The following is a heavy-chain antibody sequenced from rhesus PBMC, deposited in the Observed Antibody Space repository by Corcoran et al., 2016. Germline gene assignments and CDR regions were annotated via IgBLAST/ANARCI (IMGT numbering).Heavy chain of an antibody. CDR3: TRGGWNINFDY. Sequence: QVQLVQSGSEIKQPGASVKPSFKASGYPLTRYYLAWVRKAPGQGLEVIGQISPYNDNKGYAKNYQGRVTITTDTSTSTGYMELSSLRSEDTAVYYCTRGGWNINFDYWGQGVLITVSS. CDR2: ISPYNDNK. D-gene: IGHD1-20*01. V-gene: IGHV1-180*01. J-gene: IGHJ4*01. CDR1: GYPLTRYY.